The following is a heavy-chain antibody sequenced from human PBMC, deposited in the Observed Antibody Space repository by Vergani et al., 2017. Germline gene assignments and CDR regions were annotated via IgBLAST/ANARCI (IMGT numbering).Heavy chain of an antibody. CDR2: ISSSGSTI. V-gene: IGHV3-48*03. D-gene: IGHD3-3*01. CDR3: ARDEPQGSGYYFGY. Sequence: EVQLVESGGGLVQPGGSLRLSCAASGFTFSSYEMNWVRQAPGKGLEWVSYISSSGSTIYYADSVKGRFTISRDNAKNSLYLQMNSLRAEDTAVYYCARDEPQGSGYYFGYWGQGTLVTVSS. CDR1: GFTFSSYE. J-gene: IGHJ4*02.